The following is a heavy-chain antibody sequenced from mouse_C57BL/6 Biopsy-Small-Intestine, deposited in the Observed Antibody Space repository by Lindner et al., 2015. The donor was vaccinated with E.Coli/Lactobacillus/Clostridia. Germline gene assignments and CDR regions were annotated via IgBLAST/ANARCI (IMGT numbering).Heavy chain of an antibody. CDR2: ILPGSGNT. CDR3: AREGDYDYDVVDY. V-gene: IGHV1-9*01. Sequence: VQLQESGTELMKPGASVKLSCKATGYTFTGYWIEWVKQRPGHGLEWIGEILPGSGNTDYNEKFKGKATFTADTSSNTAYMQLSSLTTEDSAIYYCAREGDYDYDVVDYWGQGTSLTVLL. CDR1: GYTFTGYW. D-gene: IGHD2-4*01. J-gene: IGHJ2*02.